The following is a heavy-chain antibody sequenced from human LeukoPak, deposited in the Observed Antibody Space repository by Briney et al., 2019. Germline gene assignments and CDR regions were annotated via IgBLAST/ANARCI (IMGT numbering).Heavy chain of an antibody. CDR3: ARALNWNYWFDY. J-gene: IGHJ4*02. CDR2: IQYSGST. Sequence: PSETLSVTCTVSGDSFSSNSYYWAWIRQPPGKGLECIGGIQYSGSTYYNPSLKSRVTISVDTSKNQFSLKLSSVTAADTAVYYCARALNWNYWFDYWGQGTLVTVSS. CDR1: GDSFSSNSYY. D-gene: IGHD1-7*01. V-gene: IGHV4-39*07.